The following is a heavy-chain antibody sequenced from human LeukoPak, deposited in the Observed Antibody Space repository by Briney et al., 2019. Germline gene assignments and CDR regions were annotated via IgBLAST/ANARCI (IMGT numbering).Heavy chain of an antibody. CDR2: MNPNSGNT. D-gene: IGHD3-10*01. CDR1: GYTFTSYD. J-gene: IGHJ4*02. Sequence: ASVKVSCKASGYTFTSYDINWVRQAPGQGLEWMGWMNPNSGNTGYAQKFQGRVTITRNTSISTAYMELSSLRSEDTAVYYCARDRYYYGSGSYSAHFDYWGQGTLVTVSS. CDR3: ARDRYYYGSGSYSAHFDY. V-gene: IGHV1-8*03.